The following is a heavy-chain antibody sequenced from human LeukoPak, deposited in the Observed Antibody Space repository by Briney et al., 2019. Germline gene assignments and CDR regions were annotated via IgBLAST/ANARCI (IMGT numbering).Heavy chain of an antibody. CDR2: IYPGDSDT. V-gene: IGHV5-51*01. Sequence: GASLQISCQGSGYSFTSYWIGWVRQMPGKGLEWMGIIYPGDSDTRYSPSFQGQVTISADKSISTAYLQWSSLKASDTAMYYCARHAGWELLLGESGYYFDYWGQGTLVTVSS. CDR1: GYSFTSYW. D-gene: IGHD1-26*01. CDR3: ARHAGWELLLGESGYYFDY. J-gene: IGHJ4*02.